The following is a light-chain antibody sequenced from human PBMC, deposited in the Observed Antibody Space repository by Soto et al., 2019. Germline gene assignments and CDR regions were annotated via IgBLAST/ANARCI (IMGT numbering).Light chain of an antibody. CDR2: GAS. Sequence: EIVLTQSPGTLSLSPGERATLSCRSSQSVISYYLAWYQQKPGQAPRLLIYGASSRATGIPDRFSGSGSGTDFTLTISRLEPEDFAVYYCQQYDRPTGTFGQGTKVDIK. CDR3: QQYDRPTGT. CDR1: QSVISYY. V-gene: IGKV3-20*01. J-gene: IGKJ1*01.